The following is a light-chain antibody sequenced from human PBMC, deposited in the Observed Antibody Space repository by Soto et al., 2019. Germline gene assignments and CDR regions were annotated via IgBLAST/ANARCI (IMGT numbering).Light chain of an antibody. CDR1: QSISSG. Sequence: DIQMTQSPSTLSASVGARVTITCRAPQSISSGLAWYQQKPGKAPKLLIYKASTLKSGVPSRFSGSGSGTDFTLTISSLQPEDFATYYCQQFNNYPTFGQGTRLEIK. CDR2: KAS. J-gene: IGKJ5*01. V-gene: IGKV1-5*03. CDR3: QQFNNYPT.